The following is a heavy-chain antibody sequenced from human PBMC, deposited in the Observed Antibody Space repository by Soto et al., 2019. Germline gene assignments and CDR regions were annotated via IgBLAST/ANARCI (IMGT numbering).Heavy chain of an antibody. J-gene: IGHJ5*02. CDR2: ISSNGGST. D-gene: IGHD2-15*01. V-gene: IGHV3-23*01. CDR1: GFTFSSYA. Sequence: GGSLRLSCAASGFTFSSYAMSWVRQAPGKGLVWVSAISSNGGSTNYADSVKGRFTISRDNAKNTLYLQMNSLRAEDTAVYYCARDRGYISLLGEFDPWGQGTLVTVSS. CDR3: ARDRGYISLLGEFDP.